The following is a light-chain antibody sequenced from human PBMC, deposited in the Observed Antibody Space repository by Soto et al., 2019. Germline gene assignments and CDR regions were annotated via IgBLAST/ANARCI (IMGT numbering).Light chain of an antibody. V-gene: IGKV3D-20*02. CDR2: GAS. CDR1: QSVSSSY. J-gene: IGKJ5*01. Sequence: EIVLTQSPGTRSLSPGERATLSCGASQSVSSSYLAWYQQKPGQAPRLLIYGASTRATGIPARFSGSGSGTEFTLTISSLKSEDFAVYYCQQRRNWPPGITFGQGTRLEIK. CDR3: QQRRNWPPGIT.